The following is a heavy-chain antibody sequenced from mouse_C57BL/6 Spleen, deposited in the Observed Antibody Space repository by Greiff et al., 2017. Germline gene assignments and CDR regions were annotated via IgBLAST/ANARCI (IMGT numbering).Heavy chain of an antibody. V-gene: IGHV14-3*01. CDR3: AGAQATSVDY. J-gene: IGHJ2*01. D-gene: IGHD3-2*02. CDR2: IDPANGNT. CDR1: GFNIKNTY. Sequence: EVQLQQSVAELVRPGASVKLSCTASGFNIKNTYMPWVKQRPEQGLEWIGRIDPANGNTKYAPKFQGKATITADTSSNTAYLQLSSQTSEDTAIYYCAGAQATSVDYWGQGTTLTVSS.